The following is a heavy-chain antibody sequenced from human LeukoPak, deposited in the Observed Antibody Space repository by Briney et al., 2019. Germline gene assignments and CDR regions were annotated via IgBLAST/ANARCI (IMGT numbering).Heavy chain of an antibody. CDR3: ASTLVWFGELPPSHYGMDV. CDR2: IKQDGSEK. J-gene: IGHJ6*02. CDR1: GFTFSSYW. D-gene: IGHD3-10*01. V-gene: IGHV3-7*01. Sequence: GGSLRLPCAASGFTFSSYWMSWVRQAPGKGLGWVANIKQDGSEKYYVDSVKGRFTISRDNAKNSLYLQMNSLRAEDTAVYYCASTLVWFGELPPSHYGMDVWGQGTTVTASS.